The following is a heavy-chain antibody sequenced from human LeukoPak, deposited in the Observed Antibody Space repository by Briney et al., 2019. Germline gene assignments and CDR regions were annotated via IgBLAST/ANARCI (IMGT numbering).Heavy chain of an antibody. J-gene: IGHJ6*02. D-gene: IGHD3-3*01. CDR1: GGSISSSSYY. V-gene: IGHV4-39*01. Sequence: PSETLSLTCTVSGGSISSSSYYWGWIRQPPGKGLEWMGSIYYSGSTYYNPSLKSRVTISVDTSKNQFSLKLSSVTAADTAVYYCATTMIRITIFGVSYYGMDVWGQGTTVTVSS. CDR3: ATTMIRITIFGVSYYGMDV. CDR2: IYYSGST.